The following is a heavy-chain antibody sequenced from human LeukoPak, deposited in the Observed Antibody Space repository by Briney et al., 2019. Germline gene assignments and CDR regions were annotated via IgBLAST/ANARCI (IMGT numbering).Heavy chain of an antibody. CDR3: VSSTTPARKWYFDL. J-gene: IGHJ2*01. CDR1: GFTVTSNY. D-gene: IGHD6-6*01. CDR2: VYSGGYT. Sequence: GGSLRLSCEASGFTVTSNYMSWVRQAPGKGLEWVSVVYSGGYTNDADSVKGRFTMSRDTSKNTVYLQMSGLRAEDTAVYYCVSSTTPARKWYFDLWGRGTPFTVSS. V-gene: IGHV3-66*01.